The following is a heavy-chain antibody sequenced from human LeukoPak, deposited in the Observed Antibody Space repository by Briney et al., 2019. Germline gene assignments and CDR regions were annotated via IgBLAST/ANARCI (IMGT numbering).Heavy chain of an antibody. D-gene: IGHD3-3*01. V-gene: IGHV1-8*01. CDR3: ARGHLEYYDFWSGYGYYYYGMDV. Sequence: ASVKVSCKASGYTFTSYDINWVRQATGQGLEWMGWMNPNSGNTGYAQKFQGRVTMTRNTSISTAYMELSSLRSEDTAVYYCARGHLEYYDFWSGYGYYYYGMDVWGQGTTVTVSS. J-gene: IGHJ6*02. CDR2: MNPNSGNT. CDR1: GYTFTSYD.